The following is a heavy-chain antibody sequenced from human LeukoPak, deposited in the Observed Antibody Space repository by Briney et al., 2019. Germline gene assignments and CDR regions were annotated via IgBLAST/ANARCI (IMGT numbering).Heavy chain of an antibody. CDR3: ARESWFDP. J-gene: IGHJ5*02. V-gene: IGHV3-48*01. CDR2: ISSSSSKT. Sequence: GGSLRLSCAASGFTLSIYSMNWVRQAPGKGLEWVSFISSSSSKTYYADSVKGRFTISRDNAKNSLYLQMNSLGAEDTAVYYCARESWFDPWGQGTLVTVSS. CDR1: GFTLSIYS.